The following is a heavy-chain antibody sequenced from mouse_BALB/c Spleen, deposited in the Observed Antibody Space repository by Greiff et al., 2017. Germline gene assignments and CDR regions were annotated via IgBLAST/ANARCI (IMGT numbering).Heavy chain of an antibody. D-gene: IGHD2-1*01. CDR3: TRCGNYYAMDY. J-gene: IGHJ4*01. CDR2: IYPSDSYT. CDR1: GYTFTSYW. Sequence: QVQLQQPGAELVRPGASVKLSCKASGYTFTSYWINWVKQRPGQGLEWIGNIYPSDSYTNYNQKFKDKATLTVDKSSSTAYMQLSSPTSEDSAVYYCTRCGNYYAMDYWGQGTSVTVSS. V-gene: IGHV1-69*02.